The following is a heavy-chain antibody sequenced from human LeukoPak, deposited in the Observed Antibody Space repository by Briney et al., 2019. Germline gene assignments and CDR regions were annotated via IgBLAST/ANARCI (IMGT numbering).Heavy chain of an antibody. D-gene: IGHD5-18*01. CDR3: ASTSDIAMVPAGY. Sequence: PGRSLRLSCAASGFTFSSYGMHWVRQAPGKGREGVAVIWYDGSNKYYADSVKGRLTISRDNSKNTLYLQMTSLRAEDTAVYYCASTSDIAMVPAGYWGQGTLVTVSS. CDR1: GFTFSSYG. J-gene: IGHJ4*02. CDR2: IWYDGSNK. V-gene: IGHV3-33*01.